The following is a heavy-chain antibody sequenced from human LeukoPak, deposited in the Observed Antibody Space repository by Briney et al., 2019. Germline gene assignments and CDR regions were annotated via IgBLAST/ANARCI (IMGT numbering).Heavy chain of an antibody. Sequence: SQTLSLTCTVSGGSISSGGYYWSWIRQHPGKGLEWIEYIYYSGSTYYNPSLKSRVTISVDTSKNQFSLKLSSVTAADTAVYYCARAFHSGYDLEGFDYWGQGTLVTVSS. CDR3: ARAFHSGYDLEGFDY. CDR1: GGSISSGGYY. D-gene: IGHD5-12*01. V-gene: IGHV4-31*03. CDR2: IYYSGST. J-gene: IGHJ4*02.